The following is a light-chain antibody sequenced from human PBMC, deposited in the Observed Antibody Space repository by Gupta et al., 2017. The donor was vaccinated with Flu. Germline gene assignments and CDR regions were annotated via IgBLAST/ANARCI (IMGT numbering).Light chain of an antibody. CDR3: QQSYSTPLWT. CDR2: AAS. Sequence: DLQMPQSPSSLPASVGDRVTITCRASQSISSYLNWYQQKPGKAPKLLIYAASSLQSGVPSRFSGSGSGTDFTLIISSLQPEDFATYYCQQSYSTPLWTFGQGTKVEIK. J-gene: IGKJ1*01. CDR1: QSISSY. V-gene: IGKV1-39*01.